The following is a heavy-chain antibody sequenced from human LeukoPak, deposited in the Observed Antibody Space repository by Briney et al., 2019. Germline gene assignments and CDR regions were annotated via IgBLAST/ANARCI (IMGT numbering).Heavy chain of an antibody. D-gene: IGHD3-10*01. CDR1: GYTFTGYY. V-gene: IGHV1-2*02. CDR3: ARGITMVRGVIGGGNYYGMDV. CDR2: INPNSGGT. J-gene: IGHJ6*02. Sequence: GASVKVSCKASGYTFTGYYMHWVRQAPGQGLEWVGWINPNSGGTNYAQKFQGRVTMTRDTSISTAYMELSRLRSDDTAVYYCARGITMVRGVIGGGNYYGMDVWGQGTTVTVSS.